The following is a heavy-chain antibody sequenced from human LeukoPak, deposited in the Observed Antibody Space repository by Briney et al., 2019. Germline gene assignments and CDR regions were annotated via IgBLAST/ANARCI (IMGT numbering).Heavy chain of an antibody. J-gene: IGHJ4*02. CDR2: IKSKADGGTT. CDR1: GFTFSNAW. CDR3: TTVGGAMVLSSDY. Sequence: PGGSLRLSCAASGFTFSNAWTSWVRQAPGKGLEWVGRIKSKADGGTTDYAAPVKGRFIISRDDSKNTLYLQMNSLKTEDAAVYYCTTVGGAMVLSSDYWGQGTLVTVSS. V-gene: IGHV3-15*01. D-gene: IGHD5-18*01.